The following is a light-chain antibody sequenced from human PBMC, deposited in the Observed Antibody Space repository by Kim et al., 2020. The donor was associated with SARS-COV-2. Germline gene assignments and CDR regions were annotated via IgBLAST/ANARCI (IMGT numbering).Light chain of an antibody. CDR3: QQRSAWPLT. J-gene: IGKJ1*01. Sequence: LSPGERATHSCRASQSVNTYLVWFQQKPGQAPRLLIYGASNRATGIPARFSGSGSGTDFTLTISSLGPEDFAVYYCQQRSAWPLTFGQGTKVDIK. CDR1: QSVNTY. CDR2: GAS. V-gene: IGKV3-11*01.